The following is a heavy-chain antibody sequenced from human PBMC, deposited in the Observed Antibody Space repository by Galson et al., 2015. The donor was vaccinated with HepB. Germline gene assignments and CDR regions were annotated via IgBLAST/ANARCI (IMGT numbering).Heavy chain of an antibody. CDR3: AKDRSSSWYGENDY. CDR2: ISWNSGSI. Sequence: SLRLSCAASGFTFDDYAMHWVRQAPGKGLEWVSGISWNSGSIGYADSVKGRFTISRDNAKNSLYLQMNSLRAEDTALYYCAKDRSSSWYGENDYWGQGTLVTVSS. J-gene: IGHJ4*02. D-gene: IGHD6-13*01. CDR1: GFTFDDYA. V-gene: IGHV3-9*01.